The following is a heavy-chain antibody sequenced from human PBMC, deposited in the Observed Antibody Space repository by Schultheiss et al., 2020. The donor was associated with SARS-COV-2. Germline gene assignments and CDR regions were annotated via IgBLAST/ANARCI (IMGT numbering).Heavy chain of an antibody. V-gene: IGHV4-59*10. CDR2: IYTSGST. J-gene: IGHJ5*02. D-gene: IGHD2-15*01. Sequence: SQTLSLTCAVYGGSFSGYYWSWIRQPPGKGLEWIGRIYTSGSTNYNPSLKSRVTISVDTSKNQFSLKLSSVTAADTAVYYCARHVVVAATRGNWFDPWGQGTLVTVSS. CDR3: ARHVVVAATRGNWFDP. CDR1: GGSFSGYY.